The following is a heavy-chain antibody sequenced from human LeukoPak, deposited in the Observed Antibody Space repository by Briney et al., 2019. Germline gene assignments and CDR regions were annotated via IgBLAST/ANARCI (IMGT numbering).Heavy chain of an antibody. CDR1: GFTFSSYA. J-gene: IGHJ4*02. V-gene: IGHV3-30-3*01. Sequence: GRSLRLSCAASGFTFSSYAMHWVRQAPGKGLEWVAVISYDGSNKYYADSVKGRFTISRDNSKNTLYLQMNSLRAEDTAVYYCARGFLAGGSYLAWFDYWGQGTLVTVSS. CDR2: ISYDGSNK. CDR3: ARGFLAGGSYLAWFDY. D-gene: IGHD1-26*01.